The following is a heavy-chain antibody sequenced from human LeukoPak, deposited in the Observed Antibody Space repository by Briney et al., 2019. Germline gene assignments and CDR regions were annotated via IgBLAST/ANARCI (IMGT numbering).Heavy chain of an antibody. Sequence: GGSPRLSCAASGFTVSSNYMSWVRQAPGKGLEWVSVIYSGGSTYYADSVKGRFTISRDNAKNSLYLQMNSLRAEDTAVYYCARDSKQWLVKRFDPWGQGTLVTVSS. CDR3: ARDSKQWLVKRFDP. D-gene: IGHD6-19*01. J-gene: IGHJ5*02. CDR1: GFTVSSNY. CDR2: IYSGGST. V-gene: IGHV3-66*01.